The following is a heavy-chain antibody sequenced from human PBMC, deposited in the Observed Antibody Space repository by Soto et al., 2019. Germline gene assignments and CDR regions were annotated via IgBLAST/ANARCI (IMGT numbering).Heavy chain of an antibody. V-gene: IGHV3-74*01. CDR1: GFTFSSYW. CDR2: INSDGSST. Sequence: GGSLRLSCAASGFTFSSYWMHWVRQAPGKGLVWVSRINSDGSSTSYADSVKGRFTISRDNAKNTLYLQMNRLRAEDTAVYYCARDLAARPIYYYYYYYGMDVWGQGTTVTVSS. CDR3: ARDLAARPIYYYYYYYGMDV. D-gene: IGHD1-26*01. J-gene: IGHJ6*02.